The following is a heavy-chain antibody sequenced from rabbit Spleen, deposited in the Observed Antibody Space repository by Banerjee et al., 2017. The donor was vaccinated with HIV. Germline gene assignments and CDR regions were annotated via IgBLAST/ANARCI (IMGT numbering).Heavy chain of an antibody. V-gene: IGHV1S40*01. D-gene: IGHD1-1*01. J-gene: IGHJ4*01. CDR3: ARSWYSSSGYYNPNL. Sequence: QSLEESGGDLVKPGASLTLTCTASGFSFSSSYWISWVRQAPGKGLEWIACIYAGSSGSTYYASWAKGRFTISKTSSTTVTLQMTSLTAADTATYFCARSWYSSSGYYNPNLWGPGTLVTVS. CDR2: IYAGSSGST. CDR1: GFSFSSSYW.